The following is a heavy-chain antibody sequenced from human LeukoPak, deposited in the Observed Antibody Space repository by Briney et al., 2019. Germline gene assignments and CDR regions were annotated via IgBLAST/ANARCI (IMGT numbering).Heavy chain of an antibody. V-gene: IGHV4-30-4*08. Sequence: SQTLSLTCTVSGGSISSGDYYWSWIRQPPGKGLEWIGYIYYSGSTYYNPSLKSRVTISVDTSKNQFSLKLSSVTAADTAVYYCARRFFIRGNWFDPWGQGTLVTVSS. J-gene: IGHJ5*02. CDR1: GGSISSGDYY. D-gene: IGHD3-10*01. CDR2: IYYSGST. CDR3: ARRFFIRGNWFDP.